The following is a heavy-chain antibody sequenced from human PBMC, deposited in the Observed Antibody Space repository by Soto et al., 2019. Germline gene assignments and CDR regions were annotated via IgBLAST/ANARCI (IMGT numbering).Heavy chain of an antibody. CDR3: ATPSQYYYDSSGYPI. V-gene: IGHV5-10-1*01. J-gene: IGHJ3*02. CDR2: IDPSDSYT. Sequence: XEXXXISCKGSGYSFTSYWISWVRQMPGKGLEWMGRIDPSDSYTNYSPSFQGHVTISADKSISTAYLQWSSLKASDTAMYYFATPSQYYYDSSGYPIWGQGTMVTVSS. CDR1: GYSFTSYW. D-gene: IGHD3-22*01.